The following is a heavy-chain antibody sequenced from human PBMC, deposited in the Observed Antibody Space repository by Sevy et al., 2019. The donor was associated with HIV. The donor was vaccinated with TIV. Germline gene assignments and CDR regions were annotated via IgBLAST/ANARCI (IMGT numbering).Heavy chain of an antibody. Sequence: GGSLRLSCAASGFIFSSFEMNWVRQAPGKGLEWVSSISTSGSNRYYADSVKGRVTISRDNAKKSLYLQMNSLRAEDTAIYFCAKRGGQYDLAMDVWGQGTTVTVSS. V-gene: IGHV3-48*03. D-gene: IGHD1-1*01. J-gene: IGHJ6*02. CDR3: AKRGGQYDLAMDV. CDR1: GFIFSSFE. CDR2: ISTSGSNR.